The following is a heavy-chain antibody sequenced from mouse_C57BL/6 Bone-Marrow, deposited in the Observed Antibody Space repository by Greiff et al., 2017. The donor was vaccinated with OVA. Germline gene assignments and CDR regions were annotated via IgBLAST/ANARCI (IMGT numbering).Heavy chain of an antibody. CDR2: IRNKANNHAT. Sequence: EVQLVESGGGLVQPGGSMKLSCAASGFTFSDAWMDWVRQSPEKGLEWVAEIRNKANNHATYYAESVKGRFTISRDDSKSSVYLQMNSLRAEDTGIYYCTRKIKSYFDYWGQGTTLTVSS. D-gene: IGHD2-4*01. J-gene: IGHJ2*01. CDR3: TRKIKSYFDY. V-gene: IGHV6-6*01. CDR1: GFTFSDAW.